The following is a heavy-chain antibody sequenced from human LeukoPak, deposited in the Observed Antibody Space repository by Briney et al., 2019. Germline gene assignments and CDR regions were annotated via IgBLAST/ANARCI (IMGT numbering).Heavy chain of an antibody. CDR1: YGSFSGYY. D-gene: IGHD6-6*01. CDR3: ARHGLVAARHAFDI. V-gene: IGHV4-34*01. CDR2: INHNGNT. Sequence: PSETLSLTCTVFYGSFSGYYWSWIRQPPGKGLEWIGEINHNGNTNYNPSLKSRVTISVDTSKDQFSLKLSSVTAADTAVHYCARHGLVAARHAFDIWGQGTMVTVSS. J-gene: IGHJ3*02.